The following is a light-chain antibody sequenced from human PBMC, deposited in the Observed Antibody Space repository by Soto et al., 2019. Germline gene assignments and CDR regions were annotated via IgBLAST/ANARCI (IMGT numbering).Light chain of an antibody. CDR3: QQYNSYSWT. J-gene: IGKJ1*01. CDR1: QSVSNNY. Sequence: EIVLSQSPGTLSLSPGERATLSCRASQSVSNNYLAWYQQKPGQAPRLLIYGASNRATGIPDRFSGSGSGTDFTLTISSLQPDDFAIYYCQQYNSYSWTFGQGTKVDVK. V-gene: IGKV3-20*01. CDR2: GAS.